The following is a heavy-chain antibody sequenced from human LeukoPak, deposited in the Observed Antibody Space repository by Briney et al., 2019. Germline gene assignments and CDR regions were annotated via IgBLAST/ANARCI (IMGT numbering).Heavy chain of an antibody. CDR1: GFTFSSYS. Sequence: PGGSLRLSCAASGFTFSSYSMNWVRQAPGKGLEWVSSISGSGSYIHYADSLKGRFTISRDNAKNSLYLQMNSLRAEDTAVYYCARTYSPFDYWGQGTLVTVSS. CDR2: ISGSGSYI. J-gene: IGHJ4*02. D-gene: IGHD2-15*01. CDR3: ARTYSPFDY. V-gene: IGHV3-21*04.